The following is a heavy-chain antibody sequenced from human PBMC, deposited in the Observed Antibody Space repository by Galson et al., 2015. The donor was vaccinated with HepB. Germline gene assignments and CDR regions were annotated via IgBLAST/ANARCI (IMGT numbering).Heavy chain of an antibody. CDR3: ARLDRGFDY. CDR1: GYSFTTYW. J-gene: IGHJ4*02. Sequence: QSGAEVKKPGESLKISCETSGYSFTTYWIGWVRQMPGKGLEWMGIIYPGDSDTRYSPSFKGQVTISADKPITTAYLQLNSLKASDTAMYYCARLDRGFDYWGQGTLVSVSS. CDR2: IYPGDSDT. V-gene: IGHV5-51*04. D-gene: IGHD3-16*02.